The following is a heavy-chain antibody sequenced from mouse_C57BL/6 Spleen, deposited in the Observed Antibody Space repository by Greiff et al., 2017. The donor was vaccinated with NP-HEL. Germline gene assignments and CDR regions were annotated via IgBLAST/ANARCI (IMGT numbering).Heavy chain of an antibody. CDR1: GYTFTSYW. D-gene: IGHD2-4*01. Sequence: QVQLQQPGTELVKPGASVKLSCKASGYTFTSYWMHWVKRRPGQGLEWIGNINPSNGGTNYNEKFKSKATLTVDKSSSTAYMQLSSLTSEDSAVYYCARNNYYDHDADYWGQGTTLTVSS. CDR3: ARNNYYDHDADY. CDR2: INPSNGGT. J-gene: IGHJ2*01. V-gene: IGHV1-53*01.